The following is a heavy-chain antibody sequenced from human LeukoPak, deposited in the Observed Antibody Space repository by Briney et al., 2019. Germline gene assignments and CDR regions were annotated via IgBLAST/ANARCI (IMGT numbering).Heavy chain of an antibody. CDR2: ISAYNGNT. Sequence: ASVKVSCKASGYTFTSYGISWVRQAPGQGLEWMGWISAYNGNTNYAQKLQGRVTMTTDTSTSTAYMELSSLRSEDTAVYYCASRGYSYVFDYWGQGTLVTVSS. CDR3: ASRGYSYVFDY. J-gene: IGHJ4*02. D-gene: IGHD5-18*01. CDR1: GYTFTSYG. V-gene: IGHV1-18*01.